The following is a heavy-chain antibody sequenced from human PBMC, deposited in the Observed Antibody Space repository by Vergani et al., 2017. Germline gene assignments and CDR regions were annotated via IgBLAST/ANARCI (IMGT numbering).Heavy chain of an antibody. Sequence: QVQLQESGPGLVKPSETLSLTCTVSGGSISSYYWSWIRQPPGKGLEWIGYIYYSGSTNYNPSLKSRVTISVDTSKNTFSLKLSSVTAADTAVYYCARAAGTGYYYYYMDVWGKGTTVTVSS. J-gene: IGHJ6*03. CDR1: GGSISSYY. D-gene: IGHD1-14*01. CDR2: IYYSGST. V-gene: IGHV4-59*01. CDR3: ARAAGTGYYYYYMDV.